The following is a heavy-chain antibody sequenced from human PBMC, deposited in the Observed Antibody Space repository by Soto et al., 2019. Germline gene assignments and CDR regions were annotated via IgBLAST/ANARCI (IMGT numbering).Heavy chain of an antibody. CDR2: ISGSGGST. D-gene: IGHD3-10*01. Sequence: GGSLRLSCAASGFPFSISWMHWVRQAPGKGLEWVSAISGSGGSTYYADSVKGRFTISRDNSKNTLYLQMNSLRAEDTAVYYCAKGMVRGEDWGQGTLVTVSS. J-gene: IGHJ4*02. CDR3: AKGMVRGED. V-gene: IGHV3-23*01. CDR1: GFPFSISW.